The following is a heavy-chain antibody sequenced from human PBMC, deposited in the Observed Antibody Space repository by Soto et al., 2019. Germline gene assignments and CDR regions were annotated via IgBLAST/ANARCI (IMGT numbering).Heavy chain of an antibody. J-gene: IGHJ4*02. Sequence: QVQLVQSGAEVKKPGASVKLSCKASGYTFSIYAMHWVRQAPGQRLEWMGWINAGNGNTKYSEKFQGRVTITRDTSASTASMELSSLSSEDTPVYYCARADHYYDSSGFFDIDYWGQGTLVTVSS. CDR1: GYTFSIYA. CDR2: INAGNGNT. CDR3: ARADHYYDSSGFFDIDY. D-gene: IGHD3-22*01. V-gene: IGHV1-3*01.